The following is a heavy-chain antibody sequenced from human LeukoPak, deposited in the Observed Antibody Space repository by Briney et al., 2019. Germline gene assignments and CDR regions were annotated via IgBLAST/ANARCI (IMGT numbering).Heavy chain of an antibody. CDR2: ISYDGSNK. CDR3: ARALLRFLESFYMDV. Sequence: QPGGSLRLSCAVSGFTFSSYGMHWVRQAPGKGLEWVATISYDGSNKYYADSVKGRFTISRDNSKNTLYLQMNSLRAEDTAVYYCARALLRFLESFYMDVWGKGTTVTVSS. D-gene: IGHD3-3*01. V-gene: IGHV3-30*03. CDR1: GFTFSSYG. J-gene: IGHJ6*03.